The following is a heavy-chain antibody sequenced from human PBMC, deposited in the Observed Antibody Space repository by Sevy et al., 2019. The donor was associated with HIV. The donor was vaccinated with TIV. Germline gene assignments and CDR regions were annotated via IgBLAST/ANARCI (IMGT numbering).Heavy chain of an antibody. D-gene: IGHD3-10*01. CDR2: ISGSGGSK. CDR1: GFTFSSYA. J-gene: IGHJ4*02. Sequence: GGSLRLSCAASGFTFSSYAMSWVRQAPGKGLEWVSAISGSGGSKYYADSVKGRFTISRDNSKNTRYLQMNSLRAEDTAVYYCAKGSHYYGSGSENFDYWGQGTLVTVSS. V-gene: IGHV3-23*01. CDR3: AKGSHYYGSGSENFDY.